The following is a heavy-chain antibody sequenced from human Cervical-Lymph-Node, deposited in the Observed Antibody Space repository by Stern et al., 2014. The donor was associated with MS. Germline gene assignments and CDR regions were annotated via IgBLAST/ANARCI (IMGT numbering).Heavy chain of an antibody. CDR2: IWYDGSNK. V-gene: IGHV3-33*01. J-gene: IGHJ6*02. CDR1: GFTFSSYG. CDR3: ARSSSPSPYYYYGMDV. Sequence: VQLEESGGGVVQPGRSLRLSCAASGFTFSSYGMHWVRQAPGKGLGWVAVIWYDGSNKYYADSVKGRFTISRDNSKNTLYLQMNSLRAEDTAVYYCARSSSPSPYYYYGMDVWGQGTTVTVSS. D-gene: IGHD6-13*01.